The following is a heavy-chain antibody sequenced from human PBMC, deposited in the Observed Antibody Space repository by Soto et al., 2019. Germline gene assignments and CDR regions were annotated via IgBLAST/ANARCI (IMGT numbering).Heavy chain of an antibody. Sequence: QVQLVESGGGVVQPGRSLRLSCAASGFSFENYGMHWVRQAPGKGLEWVAAIWFNGSARKYGDSVKGRFTISRDNSKNTVFLQMSSLSAEDTAVYYCVRGNGYTYGPFDNWGQGTLVTVSS. V-gene: IGHV3-33*01. CDR1: GFSFENYG. D-gene: IGHD5-18*01. CDR3: VRGNGYTYGPFDN. CDR2: IWFNGSAR. J-gene: IGHJ4*02.